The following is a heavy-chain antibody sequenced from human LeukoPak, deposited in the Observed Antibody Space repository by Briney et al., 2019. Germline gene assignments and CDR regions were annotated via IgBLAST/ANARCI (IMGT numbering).Heavy chain of an antibody. CDR3: ARVWPYCSSTSCTPGGMDV. V-gene: IGHV4-59*01. CDR2: IYYSGST. J-gene: IGHJ6*04. CDR1: GGSISSYY. Sequence: SETLSLTCTVPGGSISSYYWSWIRQPPGKGLEWIGYIYYSGSTNYNPSLKSRVTISVDTSKNQFSLKLSSVTAADTAVYYCARVWPYCSSTSCTPGGMDVWGKGTTVTVSS. D-gene: IGHD2-2*01.